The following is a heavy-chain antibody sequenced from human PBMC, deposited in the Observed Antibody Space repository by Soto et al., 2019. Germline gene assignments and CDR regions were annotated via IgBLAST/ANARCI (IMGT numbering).Heavy chain of an antibody. CDR2: ISPSGTT. CDR1: SGFLSGYY. Sequence: SETLSLTCSLYSGFLSGYYWSWIRQPPGKGLEWIGEISPSGTTNYSPSLKSRVSISVDTSKNQFSLNLTSLTAADTAVYYCARAPKVSGSAQTRPDFWGQGSLVTVSS. CDR3: ARAPKVSGSAQTRPDF. V-gene: IGHV4-34*01. D-gene: IGHD6-6*01. J-gene: IGHJ4*02.